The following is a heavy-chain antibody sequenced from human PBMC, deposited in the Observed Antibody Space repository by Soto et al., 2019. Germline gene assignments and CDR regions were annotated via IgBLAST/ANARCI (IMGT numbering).Heavy chain of an antibody. CDR1: GGTFSSYA. Sequence: SVKVSCKASGGTFSSYAISWVRQAPGQGLEWMGGIIPILGTANYAQKFQGRVTITADESTSTAYMELSSLRSEDTAVYYCARSHRVVAALYLSKYYYYGMDVWGQGTTVTVSS. CDR2: IIPILGTA. D-gene: IGHD2-15*01. V-gene: IGHV1-69*13. J-gene: IGHJ6*02. CDR3: ARSHRVVAALYLSKYYYYGMDV.